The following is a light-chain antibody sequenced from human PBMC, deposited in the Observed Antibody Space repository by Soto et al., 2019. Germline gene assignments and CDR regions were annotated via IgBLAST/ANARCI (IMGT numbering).Light chain of an antibody. Sequence: EIVLTQSPGPLSLSPGGRATLSRRASQSVSSSYLAWYQQKPGQAPRLLIYGASSRATGIPDRFSGSGSGTDFTLTISRLEPEDFAVYYCQQYGDSPRSFGQGTKVDIK. CDR3: QQYGDSPRS. CDR1: QSVSSSY. V-gene: IGKV3-20*01. J-gene: IGKJ1*01. CDR2: GAS.